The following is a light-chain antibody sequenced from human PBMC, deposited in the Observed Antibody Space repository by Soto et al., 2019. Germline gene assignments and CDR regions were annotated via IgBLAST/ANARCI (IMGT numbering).Light chain of an antibody. CDR2: GAS. CDR3: QQSYRSPYT. Sequence: IQMTQSPSSLSASVGDSVTVTCRASQSINIYLNWYQQKPGQAPTLLIYGASSLQSGVPSRFTGGGSRTDFTLTISSLQPEDFATYYCQQSYRSPYTFGHGTKLEIK. J-gene: IGKJ2*01. V-gene: IGKV1-39*01. CDR1: QSINIY.